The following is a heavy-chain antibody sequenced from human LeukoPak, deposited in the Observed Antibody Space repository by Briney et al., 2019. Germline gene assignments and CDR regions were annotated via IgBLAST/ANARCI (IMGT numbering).Heavy chain of an antibody. CDR3: SRGDDYGDYVRD. D-gene: IGHD4-17*01. J-gene: IGHJ4*02. CDR2: INSDGSST. CDR1: GFTFSSDW. V-gene: IGHV3-74*01. Sequence: GGSLRLSXAASGFTFSSDWMHWVRQAQGKGLVWVSRINSDGSSTSYADSVKGRFTISRDNAKNTLYLEMNSLRAEDTAVYCCSRGDDYGDYVRDWGQGTLVTVSS.